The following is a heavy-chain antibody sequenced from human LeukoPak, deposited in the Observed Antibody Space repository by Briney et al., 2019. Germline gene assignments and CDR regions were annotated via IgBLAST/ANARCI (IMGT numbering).Heavy chain of an antibody. Sequence: KSSETLSLTCAVYGGSFSGYYWSWIRQPPGKGLEWIGEINHSGSTNYNPSLKSRVTISVDTSKNQFSLKLSSVPAADTAVYYCARMGGYCSSTGCYPGGCFDPWGRGTLVTVSS. J-gene: IGHJ5*02. V-gene: IGHV4-34*01. D-gene: IGHD2-2*01. CDR3: ARMGGYCSSTGCYPGGCFDP. CDR2: INHSGST. CDR1: GGSFSGYY.